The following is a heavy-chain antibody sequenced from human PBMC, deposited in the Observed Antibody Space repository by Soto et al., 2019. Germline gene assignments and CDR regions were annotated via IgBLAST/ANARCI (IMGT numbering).Heavy chain of an antibody. CDR1: GGTFSSYA. J-gene: IGHJ5*02. D-gene: IGHD3-3*01. V-gene: IGHV1-69*01. Sequence: QVQLVQSGAEVKKPGSSVKVSCKASGGTFSSYAISWVRQAPGQGLEWMGGIIPIFGTANYAQKFQGRVTITADESTSTAYMELSSLRSEDTDVYYCSRCSRRFTIFGVSAQKRVNGFDPWGQGTLVTVSS. CDR2: IIPIFGTA. CDR3: SRCSRRFTIFGVSAQKRVNGFDP.